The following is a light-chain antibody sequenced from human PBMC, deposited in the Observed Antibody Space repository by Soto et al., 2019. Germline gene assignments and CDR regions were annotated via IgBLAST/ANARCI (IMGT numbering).Light chain of an antibody. CDR3: QQFSSYTLT. J-gene: IGKJ4*01. CDR2: DVS. CDR1: QNINGY. Sequence: EILLTQYPATLSLSPGERATLSCRASQNINGYLAWYQQKPGKAPRLLIYDVSNRATGIPARLRGSGYGTDLTITISSIENEDFEVYQCQQFSSYTLTFGGGTKVDIK. V-gene: IGKV3-11*01.